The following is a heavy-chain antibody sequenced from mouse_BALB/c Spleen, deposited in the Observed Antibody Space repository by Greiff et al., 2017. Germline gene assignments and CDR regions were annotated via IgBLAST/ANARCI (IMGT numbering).Heavy chain of an antibody. V-gene: IGHV5-12-1*01. J-gene: IGHJ2*01. D-gene: IGHD2-4*01. CDR1: GFAFSSYD. CDR3: ARPDYDGGYYFDY. Sequence: EVKVVESGGGLVKPGGSLKLSCAASGFAFSSYDMSWVRQTPEKRLEWVAYISSGGGSTYYPDTVKGRFTISRDNAKNTLYLQMSSLKSEDTAMYYCARPDYDGGYYFDYWGQGTTLTVSS. CDR2: ISSGGGST.